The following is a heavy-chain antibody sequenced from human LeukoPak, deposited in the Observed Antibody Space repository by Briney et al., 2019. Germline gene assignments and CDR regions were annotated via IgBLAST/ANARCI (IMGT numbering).Heavy chain of an antibody. J-gene: IGHJ4*02. V-gene: IGHV1-18*01. CDR1: GYTFTSYG. CDR2: ISAYNGNT. Sequence: ASVKVSCKASGYTFTSYGISWVRQAPGQGLEWMGWISAYNGNTNYAQKLQGRVTMTTDTSTSTAYMELSSLRSEDTAVYYCAREGHDYGGNSGSFDYWGQGTLDTVSS. D-gene: IGHD4-23*01. CDR3: AREGHDYGGNSGSFDY.